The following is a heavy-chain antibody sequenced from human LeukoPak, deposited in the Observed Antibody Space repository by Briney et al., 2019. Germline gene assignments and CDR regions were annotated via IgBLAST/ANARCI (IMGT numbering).Heavy chain of an antibody. CDR2: ISSSSSYI. J-gene: IGHJ4*02. D-gene: IGHD3-3*01. V-gene: IGHV3-21*01. CDR3: ARDRRDFWSGYC. CDR1: GFTFSSDS. Sequence: GGSLRLSCAASGFTFSSDSMNWVRQAPGKGLEWVSSISSSSSYIYYADSVKGRFTISRDNAKNSLYLQMNSLRAEDTAVYYCARDRRDFWSGYCWGQGTLVTVSS.